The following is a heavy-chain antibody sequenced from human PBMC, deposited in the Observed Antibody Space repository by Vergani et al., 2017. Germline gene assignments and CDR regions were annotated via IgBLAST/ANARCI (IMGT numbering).Heavy chain of an antibody. CDR2: IYDNGNT. Sequence: QLQLQESGPGLVKPSETLSLTCAVSGVSIKSRSYYWGWTRQSPGKGLEWIGSIYDNGNTYYNPSLKSRVAISVDTSKNQVSLNLGSVTAADTAVYYCARNRAIELAGRMHYYYAIDVWGQGTTVTVSS. D-gene: IGHD5-24*01. V-gene: IGHV4-39*01. J-gene: IGHJ6*02. CDR1: GVSIKSRSYY. CDR3: ARNRAIELAGRMHYYYAIDV.